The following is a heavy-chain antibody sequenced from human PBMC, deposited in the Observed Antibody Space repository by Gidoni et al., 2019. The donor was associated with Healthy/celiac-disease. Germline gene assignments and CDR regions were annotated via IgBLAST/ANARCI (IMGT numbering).Heavy chain of an antibody. J-gene: IGHJ6*02. CDR2: IIPIFGTA. D-gene: IGHD1-26*01. CDR3: ARDPLLVGATVYYYGMDV. CDR1: GGTFSSYA. Sequence: QVQLVQSGAEVKKPGSSVNVSCNASGGTFSSYAISWVRQAPGQGLEWMGGIIPIFGTANYAQKFQGRVTITADESTSTAYMELSSLRSEDTAVYYCARDPLLVGATVYYYGMDVWGQGTTVTVSS. V-gene: IGHV1-69*01.